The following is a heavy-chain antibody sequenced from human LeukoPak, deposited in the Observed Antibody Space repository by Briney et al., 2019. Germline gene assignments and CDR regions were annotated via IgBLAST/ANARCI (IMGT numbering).Heavy chain of an antibody. Sequence: GGSLRLSCVASGITFSNYAVSWVRQAPEKGLDWVSVISGSAHKIRYADSAKGRFTISRDNSENIVYLQMNNLRVEDTAVYYCAGRPTGYSSGYIHWGQGTLVTVSS. CDR1: GITFSNYA. J-gene: IGHJ4*02. V-gene: IGHV3-23*01. CDR3: AGRPTGYSSGYIH. D-gene: IGHD5-18*01. CDR2: ISGSAHKI.